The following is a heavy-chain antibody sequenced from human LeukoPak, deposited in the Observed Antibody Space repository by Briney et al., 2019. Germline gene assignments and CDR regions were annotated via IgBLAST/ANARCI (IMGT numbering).Heavy chain of an antibody. J-gene: IGHJ4*02. V-gene: IGHV3-9*01. CDR1: GFTFDDYA. CDR3: AKDLGVVVAATLPDY. CDR2: ISWNSGSI. D-gene: IGHD2-15*01. Sequence: GGSLRLSRAASGFTFDDYAMHWVRQAPGKGLEWVSGISWNSGSIGYADSVKGRFTISRDNAKNSLYLQMNSLRAEDTALYYCAKDLGVVVAATLPDYWGQGTQVTVSS.